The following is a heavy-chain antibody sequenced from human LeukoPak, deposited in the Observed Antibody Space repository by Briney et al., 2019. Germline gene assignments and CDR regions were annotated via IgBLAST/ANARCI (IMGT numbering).Heavy chain of an antibody. J-gene: IGHJ5*02. D-gene: IGHD3-22*01. CDR3: ASGGHHYDSSGFHWFDP. CDR2: ISESGST. Sequence: PSETLSLTCTVSGGSICRHYWNWIRQPPGKGLEWIGYISESGSTNYNPSLKSRVSMSVDLSKNQFSLKVNSVTAADTAVYYCASGGHHYDSSGFHWFDPWGQGAPVTVSS. CDR1: GGSICRHY. V-gene: IGHV4-4*08.